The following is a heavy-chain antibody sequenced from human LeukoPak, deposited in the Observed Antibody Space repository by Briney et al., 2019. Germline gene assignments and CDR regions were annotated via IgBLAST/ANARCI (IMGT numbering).Heavy chain of an antibody. D-gene: IGHD6-19*01. CDR1: GLTATNKY. Sequence: PGGSLRLSCGASGLTATNKYMTWVRQVPGKGLEWVSVLYVGGSTTYYADSVKGRFTISRDNSKNTVYLQMNSLRAEDTAVYYCARARHTYSSGTSNYFYYYMDVWGKGTTVTVSS. CDR2: LYVGGSTT. J-gene: IGHJ6*03. V-gene: IGHV3-53*01. CDR3: ARARHTYSSGTSNYFYYYMDV.